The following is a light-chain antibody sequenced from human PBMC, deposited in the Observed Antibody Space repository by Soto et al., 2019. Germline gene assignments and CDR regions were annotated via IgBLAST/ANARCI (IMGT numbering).Light chain of an antibody. V-gene: IGKV3-15*01. CDR1: QSVSSN. CDR3: QQYNNCPPGT. CDR2: GAS. J-gene: IGKJ2*01. Sequence: EIVMTQSPATLSVSPGERATLSCRASQSVSSNLAWYQQKPGQAPRLLIYGASAKATGIPARCSGSGSGAEFTPTISSLQSADFAITYCQQYNNCPPGTFGQGTKLEIK.